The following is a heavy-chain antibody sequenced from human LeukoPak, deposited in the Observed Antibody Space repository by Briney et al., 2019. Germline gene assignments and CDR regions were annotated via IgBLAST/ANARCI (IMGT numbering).Heavy chain of an antibody. CDR1: GYTFANYD. CDR3: ARLSSHYGDYKVDP. D-gene: IGHD4-17*01. V-gene: IGHV1-8*01. Sequence: ASVKVSCKASGYTFANYDINCVRQATGQGLEWMGWMNPHSGNTGYAQKFQGRVTMTRNTSISTAYMELSSLRSEDTAVYYCARLSSHYGDYKVDPWGQGTLVTVSS. J-gene: IGHJ5*02. CDR2: MNPHSGNT.